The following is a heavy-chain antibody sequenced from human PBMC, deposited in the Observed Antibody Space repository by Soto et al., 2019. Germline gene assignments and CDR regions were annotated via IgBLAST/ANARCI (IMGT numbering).Heavy chain of an antibody. V-gene: IGHV6-1*01. Sequence: SQTLALPCGISGDSVSSNSSACNLIRQSPSRGLEWLGRTYYRSKWYNDYAVSVKGRIIINPDTSKNQFSLQLNSVTPEDTAVYYCARVVGSSEHDYWGQGTLVTVSS. CDR1: GDSVSSNSSA. CDR3: ARVVGSSEHDY. CDR2: TYYRSKWYN. J-gene: IGHJ4*02. D-gene: IGHD6-13*01.